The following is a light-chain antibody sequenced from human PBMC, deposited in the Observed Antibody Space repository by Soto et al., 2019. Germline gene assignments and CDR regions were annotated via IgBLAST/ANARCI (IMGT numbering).Light chain of an antibody. J-gene: IGLJ1*01. CDR1: STDFVSYNR. CDR2: EAS. V-gene: IGLV2-18*01. Sequence: QSVLTQPPSVSGSPGQSVTISCTGTSTDFVSYNRVSWYQQPPGTAPKLIIYEASNRPSGVPDRLSGSKSGNTASLTISRLQAADEADYYCSLYTSENTYVFGTGTKVTVL. CDR3: SLYTSENTYV.